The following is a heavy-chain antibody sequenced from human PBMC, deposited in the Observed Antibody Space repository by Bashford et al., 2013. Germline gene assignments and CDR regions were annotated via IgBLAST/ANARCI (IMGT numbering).Heavy chain of an antibody. J-gene: IGHJ3*02. Sequence: SSETLSLTCAVYGGSFSGYYWSWIRQPPGKGLEWIGEINHSGSTNYNPSLKSRVTIYVDTSKNQFSLSVTAADTAVDRPPQTTHVAEGPSDVSDIVGPRNNGHRLL. V-gene: IGHV4-34*01. CDR3: PQTTHVAEGPSDVSDI. CDR2: INHSGST. D-gene: IGHD1-1*01. CDR1: GGSFSGYY.